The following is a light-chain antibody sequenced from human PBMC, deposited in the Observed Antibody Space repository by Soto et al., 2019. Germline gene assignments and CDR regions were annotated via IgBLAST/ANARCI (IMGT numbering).Light chain of an antibody. V-gene: IGLV2-14*03. CDR1: SSDVGGYNY. Sequence: QSALTQPASVSGSPGQSITISCTGTSSDVGGYNYVSWYQQYPGKAPKVMIYDVSNRPSGVSNRFSGSESGDTASLTISGLQAEDEADYYCSSYTRSSTLYVFGTGTKVTVL. CDR3: SSYTRSSTLYV. CDR2: DVS. J-gene: IGLJ1*01.